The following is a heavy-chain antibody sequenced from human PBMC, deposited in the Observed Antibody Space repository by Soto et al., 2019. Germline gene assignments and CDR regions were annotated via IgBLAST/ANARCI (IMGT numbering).Heavy chain of an antibody. CDR3: TRGGLEPFDF. CDR2: INDYMTTI. CDR1: GFTFGKYW. J-gene: IGHJ4*02. V-gene: IGHV3-74*01. D-gene: IGHD1-1*01. Sequence: GGSLRLSCAASGFTFGKYWMHWVRQAPGKGLVWVSRINDYMTTINYADSVRGRFTISRDNTRNTLFLQMNSLTVEDTAVYYCTRGGLEPFDFWGRGVMVTVSS.